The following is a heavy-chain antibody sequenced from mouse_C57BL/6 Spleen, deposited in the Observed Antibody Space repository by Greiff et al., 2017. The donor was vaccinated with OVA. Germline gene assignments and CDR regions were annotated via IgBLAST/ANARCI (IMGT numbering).Heavy chain of an antibody. J-gene: IGHJ4*01. CDR1: GYTFTDYN. CDR3: ARWYDYGDYAMDY. D-gene: IGHD2-4*01. CDR2: INPNNGGT. Sequence: EVQLQQSGPELVKPGASVKIPCKASGYTFTDYNMDWVKQSHGKSLEWIGDINPNNGGTIYNQKFKGKATLTVDKSSSTAYMELRSLTSEDTAVYYCARWYDYGDYAMDYWGQGTSVTVSS. V-gene: IGHV1-18*01.